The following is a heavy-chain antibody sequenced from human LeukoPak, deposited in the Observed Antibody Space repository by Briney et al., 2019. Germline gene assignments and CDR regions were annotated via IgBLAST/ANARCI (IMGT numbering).Heavy chain of an antibody. Sequence: TGGSLRLSCAASGFTFSSYTVSWVRQAPGKGLEWVSAISSSGGRTYYADSVKGQFTTSRDNSKNTLYLQMNSLRAGDTAVYYCAKIWGAYGLLTGYYMGFDYWGQGTLVTVSS. V-gene: IGHV3-23*01. CDR2: ISSSGGRT. CDR1: GFTFSSYT. CDR3: AKIWGAYGLLTGYYMGFDY. D-gene: IGHD3-9*01. J-gene: IGHJ4*02.